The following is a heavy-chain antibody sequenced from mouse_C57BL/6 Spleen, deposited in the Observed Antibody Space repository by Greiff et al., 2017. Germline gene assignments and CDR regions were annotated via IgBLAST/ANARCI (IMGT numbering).Heavy chain of an antibody. J-gene: IGHJ4*01. D-gene: IGHD2-5*01. CDR3: ARHRAYYSNYYTMDY. V-gene: IGHV5-9*01. CDR1: GFTFSSYT. Sequence: VMLVESGGGLVKPGGSLKLSCAASGFTFSSYTMSWVRQTPEKRLEWVATISGGGGNTYYSDSVTGRFTISRDNAKNTLYLQMSSLWSEDTALYYCARHRAYYSNYYTMDYWGQGTSVTVSS. CDR2: ISGGGGNT.